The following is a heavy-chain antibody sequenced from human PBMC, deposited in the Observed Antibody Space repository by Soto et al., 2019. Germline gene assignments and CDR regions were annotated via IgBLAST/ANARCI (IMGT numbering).Heavy chain of an antibody. CDR2: IRGYDNYT. Sequence: SLRLSCATSGFTFSDYHMSWIRQPPGKGLEWISYIRGYDNYTSYADSVKGRFTISRDNALDTLYLQINNLRTEDTALYFCAREGPYGDSSFDCWGQGILVTVSS. V-gene: IGHV3-11*06. J-gene: IGHJ4*02. CDR3: AREGPYGDSSFDC. CDR1: GFTFSDYH. D-gene: IGHD4-17*01.